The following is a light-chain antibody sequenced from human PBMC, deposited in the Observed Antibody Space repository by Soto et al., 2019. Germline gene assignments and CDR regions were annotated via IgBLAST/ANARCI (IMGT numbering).Light chain of an antibody. CDR2: GAS. V-gene: IGKV3-20*01. CDR1: QSVSSSY. Sequence: EIVLTQSPGTLSLSPGERATLSCRASQSVSSSYLAWYQHKPGQAPRLLIYGASTRATDIPDRFSGSGSGTDFTLTTSRLEPEDFAVYYCQQYGTSPLYTFGQGTKLEI. J-gene: IGKJ2*01. CDR3: QQYGTSPLYT.